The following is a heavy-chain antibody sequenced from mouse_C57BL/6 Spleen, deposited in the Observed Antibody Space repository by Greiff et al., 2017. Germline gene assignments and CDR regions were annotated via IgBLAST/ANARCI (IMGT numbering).Heavy chain of an antibody. CDR1: GFNIKDYY. D-gene: IGHD1-1*01. V-gene: IGHV14-1*01. CDR3: TRDYYGSIHWYFDV. J-gene: IGHJ1*03. Sequence: VQLQQSGAELVRPGASVKLSCTASGFNIKDYYMHWVKQRPEQGLEWIGRIDPEDGDTEYAPTFQGKATMTADTSSNTAYLQLSSLTSEDTAVYYCTRDYYGSIHWYFDVWGTGTTVTVSS. CDR2: IDPEDGDT.